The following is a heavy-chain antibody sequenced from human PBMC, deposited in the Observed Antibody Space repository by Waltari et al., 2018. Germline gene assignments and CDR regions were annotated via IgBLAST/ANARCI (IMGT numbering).Heavy chain of an antibody. CDR2: IIPILCTA. CDR3: TLNYCTGGVCDY. V-gene: IGHV1-69*08. Sequence: QVQLVQSGAEVKKPGSSVKVSCKASGGTFSSYAISWVRQAPGQGLEWMGRIIPILCTANSAQKFQGRVTITADKSTSTAYMGLGSLRSEDTAVYYCTLNYCTGGVCDYWGQGTLVTVSS. J-gene: IGHJ4*02. D-gene: IGHD2-8*02. CDR1: GGTFSSYA.